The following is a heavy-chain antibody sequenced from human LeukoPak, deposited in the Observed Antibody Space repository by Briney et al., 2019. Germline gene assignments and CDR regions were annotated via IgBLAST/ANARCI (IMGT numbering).Heavy chain of an antibody. CDR1: GGTSSSYG. J-gene: IGHJ3*02. CDR2: ITPIFGTA. V-gene: IGHV1-69*13. D-gene: IGHD1-26*01. Sequence: SVKVSCKASGGTSSSYGISWVRQAPGQGLEWMGGITPIFGTANYAQKFQGRVTITADESTSTAYMELSSLGSEDTAVYYCAREVGATSDAFDIWGQGTMVTVSS. CDR3: AREVGATSDAFDI.